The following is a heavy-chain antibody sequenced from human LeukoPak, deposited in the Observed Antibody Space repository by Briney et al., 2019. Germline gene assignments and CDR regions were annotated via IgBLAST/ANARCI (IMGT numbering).Heavy chain of an antibody. CDR3: ARAPYCIGGSCRFDY. CDR2: IKQDGSEK. Sequence: GGSLRLSCAASGFTFSSYWMSWIRQAPGKGLEWVANIKQDGSEKYYVDSVKGRFTISRDNAKNSLYLQMNSLRAEDTAVYYCARAPYCIGGSCRFDYWGQGTLVTVSS. V-gene: IGHV3-7*03. J-gene: IGHJ4*02. CDR1: GFTFSSYW. D-gene: IGHD2-15*01.